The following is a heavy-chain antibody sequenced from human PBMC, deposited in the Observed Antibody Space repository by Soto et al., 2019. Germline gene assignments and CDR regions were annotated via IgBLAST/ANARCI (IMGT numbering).Heavy chain of an antibody. D-gene: IGHD2-8*01. CDR3: AGVYYGGNSVNNY. CDR2: TSYDASNK. Sequence: QVQLVESGGGVVQPGRSLRLSCAASGFTFSSYALSRVRQAPGKGLEWVAATSYDASNKYYADSVKGRFTISRDNSKNTLDLQMNSLRADDTAVYYCAGVYYGGNSVNNYWGQGTLVTVSS. CDR1: GFTFSSYA. J-gene: IGHJ4*02. V-gene: IGHV3-30-3*01.